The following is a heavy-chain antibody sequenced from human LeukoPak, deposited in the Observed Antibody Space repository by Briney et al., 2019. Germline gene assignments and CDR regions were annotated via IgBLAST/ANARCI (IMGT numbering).Heavy chain of an antibody. CDR3: ARRSPGIAAAGTPWFDP. CDR2: IYYSGST. Sequence: AGGSLRLSCAVSGFTFNSYATSWVRQAPGKGLEWIGSIYYSGSTYYNPSLKSRVTISVDTSKNQFSLKLSSVTAADTAVYYCARRSPGIAAAGTPWFDPWGQGTLVTVSS. CDR1: GFTFNSYA. J-gene: IGHJ5*02. D-gene: IGHD6-13*01. V-gene: IGHV4-39*01.